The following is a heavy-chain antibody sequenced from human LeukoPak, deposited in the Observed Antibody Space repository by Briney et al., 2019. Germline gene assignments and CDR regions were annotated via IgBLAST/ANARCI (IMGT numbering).Heavy chain of an antibody. J-gene: IGHJ4*02. Sequence: ASVKVSCKASGYTFTSYGISWVRQAPGQGLEWMGWISAYNGNTNYAQKLQGRVTMTTDTSTSTAYMELRSLRSDDTAVYYCARDSGYDYHCSGGSCHFDYWGQGTLVTVSS. CDR3: ARDSGYDYHCSGGSCHFDY. V-gene: IGHV1-18*01. CDR2: ISAYNGNT. CDR1: GYTFTSYG. D-gene: IGHD2-15*01.